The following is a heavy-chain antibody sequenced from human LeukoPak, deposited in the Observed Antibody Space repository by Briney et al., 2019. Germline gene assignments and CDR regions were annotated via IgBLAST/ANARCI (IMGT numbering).Heavy chain of an antibody. CDR2: IFHGGNT. CDR3: ARDMNPYSQRPI. J-gene: IGHJ3*02. Sequence: PSETLSLTCTVSDYLISSGYYWGWIRQAPGKGLEWIASIFHGGNTFYNPSLRSRVTISVDKSKNQFSLKLTSVTAADTAVYYCARDMNPYSQRPIWGQGTMVTVSS. D-gene: IGHD2-21*01. V-gene: IGHV4-38-2*02. CDR1: DYLISSGYY.